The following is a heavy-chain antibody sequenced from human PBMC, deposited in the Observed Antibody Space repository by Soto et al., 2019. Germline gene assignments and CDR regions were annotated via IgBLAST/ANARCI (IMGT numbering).Heavy chain of an antibody. CDR1: GFTFSNAW. Sequence: GGSLRLSCAASGFTFSNAWMSWVRQAPGKGLEWVGRIKSKTDGGTTDYAAPVKGRFTISRDDSKNTLYLQMNSLKTEDTAVYYCTTPSSSSGYYFKAFDIWGQGTMVTVSS. V-gene: IGHV3-15*01. D-gene: IGHD3-22*01. CDR3: TTPSSSSGYYFKAFDI. J-gene: IGHJ3*02. CDR2: IKSKTDGGTT.